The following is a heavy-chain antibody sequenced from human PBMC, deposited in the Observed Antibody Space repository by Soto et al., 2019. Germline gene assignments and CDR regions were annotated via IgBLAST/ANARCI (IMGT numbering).Heavy chain of an antibody. J-gene: IGHJ3*02. D-gene: IGHD2-15*01. CDR2: IYHSGST. CDR1: GGSISSSNW. Sequence: SETLSLTCAVSGGSISSSNWWSWVRQPPGKGLEWIGEIYHSGSTNYNPSLKSRVTISVDKSKNQFSLKLSSVTAADTAVYYCARDPLPPYTVVTAGTAFDIWGQGTMVTVSS. CDR3: ARDPLPPYTVVTAGTAFDI. V-gene: IGHV4-4*02.